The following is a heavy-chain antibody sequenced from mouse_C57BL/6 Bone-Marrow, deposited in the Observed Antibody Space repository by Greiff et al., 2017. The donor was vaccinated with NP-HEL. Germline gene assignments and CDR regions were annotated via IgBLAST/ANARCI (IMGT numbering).Heavy chain of an antibody. J-gene: IGHJ3*01. V-gene: IGHV1-55*01. Sequence: QVQLQQPGAELVKPGASVKMSCKASGYTFTSYWITWVKQRPGQGLEWIGDIYPGSGSTNYNEKFKSTATLTVDTYSSTADMQLSSLTSEDAAVYYCARRYGKAWFAYWGQGTLVTVSA. CDR2: IYPGSGST. CDR3: ARRYGKAWFAY. CDR1: GYTFTSYW. D-gene: IGHD1-1*01.